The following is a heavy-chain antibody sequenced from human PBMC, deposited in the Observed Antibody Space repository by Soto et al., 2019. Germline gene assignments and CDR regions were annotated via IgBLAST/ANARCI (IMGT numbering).Heavy chain of an antibody. CDR3: ARSVGGSNVNFDY. CDR2: MNPDSGNT. J-gene: IGHJ4*02. Sequence: ASVKVSCKAFGYTFTSYDINWVRQATGQGPEWMGWMNPDSGNTGYVQKFQGRVTMTRNTAISTAYMELSSLRSEDTAVYYCARSVGGSNVNFDYWGQGTLVTVS. CDR1: GYTFTSYD. V-gene: IGHV1-8*01. D-gene: IGHD3-10*01.